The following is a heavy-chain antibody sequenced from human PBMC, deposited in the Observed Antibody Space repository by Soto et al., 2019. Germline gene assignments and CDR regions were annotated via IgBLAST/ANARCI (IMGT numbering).Heavy chain of an antibody. J-gene: IGHJ4*02. CDR3: ARGERMAIAVAGQFDY. Sequence: TCAVYGGSFSGYYWSWIRQPPGKGLEWIGEINHSGSTNYNPSLKSRVTISVDTSENHFSLKLSSVTAADTAVYYCARGERMAIAVAGQFDYWGQGTLVTVSS. CDR2: INHSGST. D-gene: IGHD6-19*01. V-gene: IGHV4-34*01. CDR1: GGSFSGYY.